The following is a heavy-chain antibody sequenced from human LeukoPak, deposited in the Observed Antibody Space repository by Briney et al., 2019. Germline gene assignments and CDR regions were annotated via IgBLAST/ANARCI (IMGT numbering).Heavy chain of an antibody. D-gene: IGHD5-24*01. CDR2: ISSSSSYI. Sequence: GGSLRLSCAASGFTFSSYSMNWVRQAPGKVLEWVSSISSSSSYIYYADSVKGRFTISRDNAKNSLYLQMNSLRAEDTAVYYCARSVGRDGYNRSFDYWGQGTLVTVSS. CDR1: GFTFSSYS. CDR3: ARSVGRDGYNRSFDY. J-gene: IGHJ4*02. V-gene: IGHV3-21*01.